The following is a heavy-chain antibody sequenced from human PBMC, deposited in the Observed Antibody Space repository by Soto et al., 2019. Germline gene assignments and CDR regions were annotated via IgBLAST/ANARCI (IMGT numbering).Heavy chain of an antibody. D-gene: IGHD6-13*01. J-gene: IGHJ4*02. Sequence: VKVSCKASGGTFSSYTISWVRQAPGQGLEWMGRIIPILGIANYAQKFQGRVTITADKSTSTAYMELSSLRSEDTAVYYCARDLRLEYSSSWYAFDYWGQGTLVTV. CDR1: GGTFSSYT. V-gene: IGHV1-69*04. CDR2: IIPILGIA. CDR3: ARDLRLEYSSSWYAFDY.